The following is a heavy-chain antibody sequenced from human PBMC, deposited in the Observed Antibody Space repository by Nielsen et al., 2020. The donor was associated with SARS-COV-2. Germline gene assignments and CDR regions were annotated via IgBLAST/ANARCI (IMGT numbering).Heavy chain of an antibody. CDR1: GFTFSSYW. V-gene: IGHV3-74*01. CDR2: VDSDETIT. D-gene: IGHD6-19*01. J-gene: IGHJ6*02. Sequence: GESLKISCAASGFTFSSYWMHWVRQVPGEGLVWVSRVDSDETITTYADSVKGRFTISRDNSKNTLYLQMNSLRAEDTAVYYCARAVAASYYYGMDVWGQGTTVTVSS. CDR3: ARAVAASYYYGMDV.